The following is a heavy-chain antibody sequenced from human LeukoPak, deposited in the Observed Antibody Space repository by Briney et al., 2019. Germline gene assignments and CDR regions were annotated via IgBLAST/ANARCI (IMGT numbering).Heavy chain of an antibody. D-gene: IGHD3-22*01. V-gene: IGHV3-7*01. CDR1: GFTFSSYW. J-gene: IGHJ1*01. Sequence: PGGSLRLSCAASGFTFSSYWMSGVPQAPGKGLEGVANIKQDGSEKYYVDSVRGRFTISRDNAKNSLYLQMNSLRAEDTAVYYCARAVDSSGYANFQHWGQGTLVTVSS. CDR2: IKQDGSEK. CDR3: ARAVDSSGYANFQH.